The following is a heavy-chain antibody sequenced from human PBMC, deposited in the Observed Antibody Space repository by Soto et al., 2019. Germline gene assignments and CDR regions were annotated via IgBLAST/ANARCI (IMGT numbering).Heavy chain of an antibody. CDR2: ISSSSSYI. J-gene: IGHJ6*02. CDR1: GXTISSYS. V-gene: IGHV3-21*01. Sequence: GSLRRSCAASGXTISSYSMDWVRQAPGKGLEWVSSISSSSSYIYYADSVKGLFTLSRDNANNSLYLQMNSMRAEDTAAYYCARPRIAAALEGMDVWGQGTTVTVS. D-gene: IGHD6-25*01. CDR3: ARPRIAAALEGMDV.